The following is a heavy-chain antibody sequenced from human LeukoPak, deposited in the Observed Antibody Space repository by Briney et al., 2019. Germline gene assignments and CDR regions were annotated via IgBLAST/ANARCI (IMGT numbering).Heavy chain of an antibody. CDR1: GYTYTSYG. J-gene: IGHJ4*02. Sequence: ASVKVCCEASGYTYTSYGISWVRQAPGQGHEWMGWISAYNGNTNYAQKLQGRVTMTTDTSTSTAYMELRSLRSDDTAVYYCARDRSLELLWFGEASDYWGQGTLVTVSS. D-gene: IGHD3-10*01. CDR3: ARDRSLELLWFGEASDY. V-gene: IGHV1-18*01. CDR2: ISAYNGNT.